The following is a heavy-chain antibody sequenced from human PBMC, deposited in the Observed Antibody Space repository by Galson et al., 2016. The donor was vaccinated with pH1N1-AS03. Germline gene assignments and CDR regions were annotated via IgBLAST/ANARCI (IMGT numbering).Heavy chain of an antibody. Sequence: SVKVFCKASGYTFTTYDINWVRQAPGQGLEWMGWMNPDSGNTGYAPSFQGRVTITRDTSISTAYMELSSLRSEDTAVYYCARGVVDCSGPACSGARRFDPGGQGTLVTVSS. D-gene: IGHD2-15*01. CDR1: GYTFTTYD. J-gene: IGHJ5*02. CDR2: MNPDSGNT. CDR3: ARGVVDCSGPACSGARRFDP. V-gene: IGHV1-8*03.